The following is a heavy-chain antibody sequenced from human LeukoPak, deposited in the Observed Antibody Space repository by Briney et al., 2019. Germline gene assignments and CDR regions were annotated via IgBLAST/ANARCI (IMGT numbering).Heavy chain of an antibody. V-gene: IGHV3-7*01. Sequence: PGGSLRLSCAASGFTFSSYWMAWVRQAPGKGLEWVANIKQDGSEKYYVECVKGRLTISRDNAKNSLYLQMSRLRAEDTAVYYCARDLSWTAMDYWGQGALVTVS. CDR2: IKQDGSEK. D-gene: IGHD2-21*02. CDR1: GFTFSSYW. CDR3: ARDLSWTAMDY. J-gene: IGHJ4*02.